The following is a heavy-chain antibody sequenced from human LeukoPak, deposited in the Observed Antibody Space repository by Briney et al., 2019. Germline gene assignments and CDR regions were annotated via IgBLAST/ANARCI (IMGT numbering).Heavy chain of an antibody. J-gene: IGHJ4*02. V-gene: IGHV3-23*01. CDR3: AKVPLYVDY. Sequence: HAGGSLRLSCAVSGFTFSSDWMSWVRQAPGKGLEWVSAISGSGGSTYYADSVKGRFTISRDNSKNTLYLQMNSLRAEDTAVYYCAKVPLYVDYWGQGTLVTVSS. CDR1: GFTFSSDW. CDR2: ISGSGGST.